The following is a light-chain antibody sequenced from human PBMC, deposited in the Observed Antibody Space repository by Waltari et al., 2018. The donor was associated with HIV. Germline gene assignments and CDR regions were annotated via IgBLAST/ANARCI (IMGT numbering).Light chain of an antibody. J-gene: IGKJ3*01. Sequence: DLQLTQSPSFLSASVGDRVTITCRASQGISNSLAWYQQKPGKAPNLLIYAASTLHSGVPSRFSGSGSGTEFSLTISSLQPEDFATYYCQQLKSYPLTFGPGTEVDIK. CDR2: AAS. CDR3: QQLKSYPLT. V-gene: IGKV1-9*01. CDR1: QGISNS.